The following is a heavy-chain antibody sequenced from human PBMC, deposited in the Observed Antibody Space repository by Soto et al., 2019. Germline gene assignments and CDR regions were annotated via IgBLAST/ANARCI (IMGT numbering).Heavy chain of an antibody. CDR1: GGSISSGGYY. Sequence: QVQLQESGPGLVKPSQTLSLTCTVSGGSISSGGYYWSWIRQHPGKGLEWIGYIYYSGSTYYNLSLKSRVTISVDTSKNQFSLKLSSVTAADTAVYYCARGENLWAHFDYWGQGTLVTVSS. CDR3: ARGENLWAHFDY. V-gene: IGHV4-31*03. D-gene: IGHD3-10*01. J-gene: IGHJ4*02. CDR2: IYYSGST.